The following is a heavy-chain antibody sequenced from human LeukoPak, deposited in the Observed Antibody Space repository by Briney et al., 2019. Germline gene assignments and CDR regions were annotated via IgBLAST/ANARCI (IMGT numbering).Heavy chain of an antibody. CDR2: ISGSGGST. D-gene: IGHD2-2*01. CDR3: AKDQSSNYYFYYMDV. J-gene: IGHJ6*03. V-gene: IGHV3-23*01. CDR1: GFSLSSYA. Sequence: GGSLRLSCATSGFSLSSYAMSWFRQAPGQGLEWVSSISGSGGSTYYADSMKGRFTVSRDNSKNILYLQMNSLRAEDTAVYYCAKDQSSNYYFYYMDVWGKGTTVTVSS.